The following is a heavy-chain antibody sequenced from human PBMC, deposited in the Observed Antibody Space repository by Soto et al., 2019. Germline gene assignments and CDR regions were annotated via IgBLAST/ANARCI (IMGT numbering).Heavy chain of an antibody. CDR2: IYSSEDT. Sequence: SETLSLTCSVSGASISSHNYYWAWIRQPPGKGLECIGSIYSSEDTYYNPSLKSRVTISVDTSKNQFSLKLRSVTAADTAVYYCARLGAYYQSLDPWGPGTLVTVSS. V-gene: IGHV4-39*01. D-gene: IGHD2-21*01. CDR1: GASISSHNYY. J-gene: IGHJ5*02. CDR3: ARLGAYYQSLDP.